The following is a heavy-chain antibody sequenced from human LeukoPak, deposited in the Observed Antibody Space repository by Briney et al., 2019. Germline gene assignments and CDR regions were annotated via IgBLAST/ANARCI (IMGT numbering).Heavy chain of an antibody. CDR3: ARVPTPFPALPTAPNWFDP. Sequence: ASVKVSCKASGGTFSSYAISWVRQAPGQGLEWMGGIIPIFGTANYAQKFQGRVTITADESTSTAYMELSSLRSEDTAVYYCARVPTPFPALPTAPNWFDPWGQGTLVTVSS. J-gene: IGHJ5*02. CDR2: IIPIFGTA. V-gene: IGHV1-69*13. CDR1: GGTFSSYA. D-gene: IGHD3-3*02.